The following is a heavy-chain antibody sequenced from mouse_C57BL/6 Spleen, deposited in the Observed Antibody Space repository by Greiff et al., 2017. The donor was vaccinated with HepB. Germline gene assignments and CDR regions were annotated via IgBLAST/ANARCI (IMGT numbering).Heavy chain of an antibody. CDR3: ARWVTTDGGVAMDY. D-gene: IGHD2-2*01. J-gene: IGHJ4*01. Sequence: QVQLKESGAELAKPGASVKLSCKASGYTFTSYWMHWVKQRPGQGLEWIGYINPSSGYTKYNQKFKDKATLTADKSSSTAYVQLSSLTYEDSAVYYCARWVTTDGGVAMDYWGQGTSVTVSS. V-gene: IGHV1-7*01. CDR2: INPSSGYT. CDR1: GYTFTSYW.